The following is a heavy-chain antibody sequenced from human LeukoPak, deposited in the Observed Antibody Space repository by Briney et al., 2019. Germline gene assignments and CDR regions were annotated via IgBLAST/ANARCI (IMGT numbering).Heavy chain of an antibody. J-gene: IGHJ4*02. CDR3: ARRVGATTHYLGRIILHSPFDY. CDR2: INHSGST. Sequence: SETLSLTCAVYGGSFSGYYWSWIRQPPGKGLEWIGEINHSGSTNYNPSLKSRVTISVDTSKNQFSLKLSSVTAADTAVYYCARRVGATTHYLGRIILHSPFDYWGQGTLVTVSS. CDR1: GGSFSGYY. D-gene: IGHD1-26*01. V-gene: IGHV4-34*01.